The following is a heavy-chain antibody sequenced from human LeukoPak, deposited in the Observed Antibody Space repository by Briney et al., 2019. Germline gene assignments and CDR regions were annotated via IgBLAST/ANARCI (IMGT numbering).Heavy chain of an antibody. CDR3: ARLRVTGTRYFDF. D-gene: IGHD6-19*01. J-gene: IGHJ4*02. CDR2: IYYSGST. V-gene: IGHV4-39*07. CDR1: GASIISSSYY. Sequence: SETLSLTCTVSGASIISSSYYWGWIRQPPGKGLEWIGNIYYSGSTYYSPSLKSRVTISVDTSKNQFSLKLSSVTAADTAVYFCARLRVTGTRYFDFWGQGTLVTVSS.